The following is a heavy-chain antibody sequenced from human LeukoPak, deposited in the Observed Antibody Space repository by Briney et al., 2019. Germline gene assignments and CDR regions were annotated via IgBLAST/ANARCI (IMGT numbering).Heavy chain of an antibody. V-gene: IGHV4-34*01. Sequence: PSETLSLTCAVYGGSFSGYYWSWIRQPPGKGREWIGEINHSGSTNYNPSLKSRVTISVDTSKNQFSLKLSSVTAADTAVYYCARGLGAARVSLHIWGQGTMVTVSS. J-gene: IGHJ3*02. CDR2: INHSGST. D-gene: IGHD6-6*01. CDR1: GGSFSGYY. CDR3: ARGLGAARVSLHI.